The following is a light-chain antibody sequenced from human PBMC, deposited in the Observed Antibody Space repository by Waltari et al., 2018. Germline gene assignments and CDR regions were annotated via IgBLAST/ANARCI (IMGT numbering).Light chain of an antibody. Sequence: QSALTQPASVSGSPGQSITISCTGTSSDVGGYNYVSWYQQHPGKAPKLMIFDVSTRPSGVSNRCSGSKSGNTASLTISGLQAEDEADYYCSSYTSSSTLYVFGTGTKVTVL. CDR1: SSDVGGYNY. CDR2: DVS. CDR3: SSYTSSSTLYV. J-gene: IGLJ1*01. V-gene: IGLV2-14*01.